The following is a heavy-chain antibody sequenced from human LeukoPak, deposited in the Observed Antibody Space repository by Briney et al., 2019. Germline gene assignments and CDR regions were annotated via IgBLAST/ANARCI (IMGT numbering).Heavy chain of an antibody. V-gene: IGHV1-2*02. CDR3: AREVQWIQLWRDY. CDR1: GYTFTGYY. D-gene: IGHD5-18*01. CDR2: INPNSGGT. Sequence: ASVKVSCKASGYTFTGYYMHWVRQAPGQGLEWMGWINPNSGGTNYAQKFQGRVTMTRDTSISTAYMELSRRRSDDTAVYYCAREVQWIQLWRDYWGQGTLVTVSS. J-gene: IGHJ4*02.